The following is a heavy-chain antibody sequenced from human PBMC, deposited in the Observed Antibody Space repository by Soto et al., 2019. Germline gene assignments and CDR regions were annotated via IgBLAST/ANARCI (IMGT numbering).Heavy chain of an antibody. CDR1: GGSMSNDSYY. J-gene: IGHJ4*02. CDR3: ARPRWKDGIK. CDR2: IYYTGNT. Sequence: SETLSLTCSVSGGSMSNDSYYWGWIRQPPGKGLEWIGTIYYTGNTFYNPSLRSRVTISIDTSKNQLSLTLTSLTVADTAVYYCARPRWKDGIKWGRGILVTVSS. D-gene: IGHD1-20*01. V-gene: IGHV4-39*01.